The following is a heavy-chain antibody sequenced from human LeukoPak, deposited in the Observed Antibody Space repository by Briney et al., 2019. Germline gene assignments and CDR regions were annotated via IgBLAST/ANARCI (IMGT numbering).Heavy chain of an antibody. CDR3: ARVRATNYYDSSGYRLWPNFDY. J-gene: IGHJ4*02. D-gene: IGHD3-22*01. V-gene: IGHV1-69*05. CDR2: NIHTFCTA. CDR1: GGTFSSYA. Sequence: SVNVSCKASGGTFSSYAISGVRQAPAQGLEWMGGNIHTFCTANHAQKFQRRDTITTDEPTNTPYRDQRTLRSQDTAVYYCARVRATNYYDSSGYRLWPNFDYWGQGTLVTVSS.